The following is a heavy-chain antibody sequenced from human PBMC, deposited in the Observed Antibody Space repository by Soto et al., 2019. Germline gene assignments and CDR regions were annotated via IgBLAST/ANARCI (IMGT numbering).Heavy chain of an antibody. CDR2: IYYSGST. Sequence: SETLSLTCTVAGGSISSYYWSWIRPPPGKGLEWIGYIYYSGSTNYNPSLKSRVTISVDTSKNQFSLSLSSVTAADTAVYYCARRQYYYDSSGTGWFDPWGQGTPVTVSS. CDR1: GGSISSYY. D-gene: IGHD3-22*01. J-gene: IGHJ5*02. CDR3: ARRQYYYDSSGTGWFDP. V-gene: IGHV4-59*08.